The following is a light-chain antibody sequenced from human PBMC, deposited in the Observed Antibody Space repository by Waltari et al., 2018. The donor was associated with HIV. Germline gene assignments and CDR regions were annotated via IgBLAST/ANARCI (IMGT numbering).Light chain of an antibody. V-gene: IGLV3-19*01. CDR3: NSRDSSGNRLVV. Sequence: SSEVTQDPTVSVALGQTVRITCQGDSLRNYFPSWYQQKPGQAPVLVIYGENNRPSGIPDRFSGSTSGNTASLIITGAQAEDEAEYYGNSRDSSGNRLVVFGGGTKLTVL. J-gene: IGLJ2*01. CDR2: GEN. CDR1: SLRNYF.